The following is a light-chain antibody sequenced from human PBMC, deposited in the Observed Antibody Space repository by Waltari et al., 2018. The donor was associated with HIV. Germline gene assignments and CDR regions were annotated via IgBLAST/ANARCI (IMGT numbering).Light chain of an antibody. CDR2: EVR. CDR1: SSNVGSDDL. V-gene: IGLV2-14*02. CDR3: SSYTSSSTLV. J-gene: IGLJ2*01. Sequence: QSALTQPASVSGSPGQSITISCTGTSSNVGSDDLVSWYQQHPGKAPKVMIYEVRNRPSGVSNRFSGSKSGNTAALTISGLQAEDEADYYCSSYTSSSTLVFGGGTKLTVL.